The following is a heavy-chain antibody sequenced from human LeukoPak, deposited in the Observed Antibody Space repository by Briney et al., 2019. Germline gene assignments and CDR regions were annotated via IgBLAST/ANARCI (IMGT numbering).Heavy chain of an antibody. D-gene: IGHD3-22*01. V-gene: IGHV4-30-4*01. CDR3: ARDLGGIGDSSGYDLGY. Sequence: SETLSLTCTVSGGSISSGDYYWSWIRQPPGKGLEWIGYIYYSGSTYYNPSLKGRVTISVDTSKNQFSLKLSSVTAADTAVYYCARDLGGIGDSSGYDLGYWGQGTLVTVSS. CDR2: IYYSGST. J-gene: IGHJ4*02. CDR1: GGSISSGDYY.